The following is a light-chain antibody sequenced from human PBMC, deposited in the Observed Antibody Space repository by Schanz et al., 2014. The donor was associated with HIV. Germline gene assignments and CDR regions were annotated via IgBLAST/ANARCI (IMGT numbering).Light chain of an antibody. J-gene: IGKJ2*01. CDR3: QQYGSSPGT. Sequence: ETVLTQSPGTLSLSPGESATLSCRSSQSVSSSHIAWYQQKPGQAPRLLIYGASSRATGIPDRFSGSGSGTDFTLTISRLEPEDFAVYYCQQYGSSPGTFGQGTKLEIK. CDR1: QSVSSSH. V-gene: IGKV3-20*01. CDR2: GAS.